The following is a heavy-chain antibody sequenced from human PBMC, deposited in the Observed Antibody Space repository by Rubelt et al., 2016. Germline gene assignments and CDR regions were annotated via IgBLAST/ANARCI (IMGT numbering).Heavy chain of an antibody. CDR3: ARALLLNSNWYYFDY. CDR2: ISGSGGST. D-gene: IGHD6-13*01. V-gene: IGHV3-23*01. Sequence: QAPGKGLEWVSAISGSGGSTYYVDSVKGRFTISRDNSKNTMYLQMNSLRAEDTAVYYCARALLLNSNWYYFDYWGQGTLVTVSS. J-gene: IGHJ4*02.